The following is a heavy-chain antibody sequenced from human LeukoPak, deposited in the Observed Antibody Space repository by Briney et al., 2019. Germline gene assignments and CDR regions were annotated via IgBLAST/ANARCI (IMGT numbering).Heavy chain of an antibody. CDR1: GYTFTSYY. CDR3: ARSPLGMITFGGVIGYFDY. D-gene: IGHD3-16*02. CDR2: INPSGGST. Sequence: ASVTVSCKASGYTFTSYYMHWVRQAPGQGLEWMGIINPSGGSTSYAQKFQGRVTMTRDMSTSTVYMELSSLRSEDTAVYYCARSPLGMITFGGVIGYFDYWGQGTLVTVSS. V-gene: IGHV1-46*01. J-gene: IGHJ4*02.